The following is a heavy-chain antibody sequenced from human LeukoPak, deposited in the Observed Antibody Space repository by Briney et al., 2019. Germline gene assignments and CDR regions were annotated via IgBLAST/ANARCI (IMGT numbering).Heavy chain of an antibody. Sequence: GGSLRLSCAASGFTFSSCAMNWVRLALGKGLEWVSVISGSGSSTYYAASVKGRFTISRDNSKNILYPQMKSLRVEDTAIYYCAKAGSTAWTAVDFWGQGTLVTVSS. CDR2: ISGSGSST. J-gene: IGHJ4*02. CDR1: GFTFSSCA. D-gene: IGHD2-2*01. V-gene: IGHV3-23*01. CDR3: AKAGSTAWTAVDF.